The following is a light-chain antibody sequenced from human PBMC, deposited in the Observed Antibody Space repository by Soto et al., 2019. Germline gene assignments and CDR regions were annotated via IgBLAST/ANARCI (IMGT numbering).Light chain of an antibody. J-gene: IGKJ1*01. Sequence: EIVLTQSPATLSLSPGERATLSCRASQSISSSLAWYQQKPGQAPRLLIYDASSRATGFPARFSGSGSGTNFTLPIDRLAPEDVGVYYCQQRSEWPPPFAQGTKV. CDR1: QSISSS. V-gene: IGKV3-11*01. CDR2: DAS. CDR3: QQRSEWPPP.